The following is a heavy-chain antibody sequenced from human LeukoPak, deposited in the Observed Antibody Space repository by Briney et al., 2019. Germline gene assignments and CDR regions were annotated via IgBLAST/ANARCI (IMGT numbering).Heavy chain of an antibody. CDR1: GFTFSKYG. J-gene: IGHJ4*02. CDR3: AKSYYSGSGIYFYYLDY. D-gene: IGHD3-10*01. Sequence: PGRSLRLSCAASGFTFSKYGMHWVRQAPGKGLEWVALIWYDGSNKYYADSVKGRFTISRDNSMNALYLQMNSLRAEDTAVYYCAKSYYSGSGIYFYYLDYWGQGTLVTVSS. V-gene: IGHV3-33*06. CDR2: IWYDGSNK.